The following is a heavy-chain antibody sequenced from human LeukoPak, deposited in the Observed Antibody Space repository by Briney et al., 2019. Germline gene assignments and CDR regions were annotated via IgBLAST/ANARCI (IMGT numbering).Heavy chain of an antibody. J-gene: IGHJ4*02. V-gene: IGHV3-30-3*01. CDR1: GFTFSSYV. CDR2: ISYDGSDK. CDR3: ASGDFWSGYYPLMYYFDY. D-gene: IGHD3-3*01. Sequence: PGRSLRLSCAASGFTFSSYVMHWVRQAPGKGLEWVAVISYDGSDKYYADSVKGRFTISRDNSKNTLYLQMNSLRAEDTAVYYCASGDFWSGYYPLMYYFDYRGQGTLVTVSS.